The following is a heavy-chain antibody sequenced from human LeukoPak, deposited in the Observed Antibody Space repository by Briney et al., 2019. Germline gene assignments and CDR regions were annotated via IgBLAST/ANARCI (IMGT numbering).Heavy chain of an antibody. CDR1: GFTFSNAW. Sequence: GGSLRLSCAASGFTFSNAWMSWVRQAPGKGLEWVGRIKSKTDGGTTGYAAPVKGRFTISRDDSKNTLYLQMNSLKTEDTAVYYCTTEYTMVREFDYWGQGTLVTVSS. V-gene: IGHV3-15*01. J-gene: IGHJ4*02. D-gene: IGHD3-10*01. CDR3: TTEYTMVREFDY. CDR2: IKSKTDGGTT.